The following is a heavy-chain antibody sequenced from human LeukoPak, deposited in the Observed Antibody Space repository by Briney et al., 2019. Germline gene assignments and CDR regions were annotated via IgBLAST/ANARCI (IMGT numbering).Heavy chain of an antibody. CDR1: GYTFTSYY. V-gene: IGHV1-18*04. J-gene: IGHJ6*02. Sequence: GASVKVSCKASGYTFTSYYMHWVRQAPGQGLEWMGWISAYNGNTNYAQKLQGRVTMTTDISTSTAYMELRSLRSDDTAVYYCAREGGDLPPWYYGMDVWGQGTTVTVSS. D-gene: IGHD2-21*02. CDR3: AREGGDLPPWYYGMDV. CDR2: ISAYNGNT.